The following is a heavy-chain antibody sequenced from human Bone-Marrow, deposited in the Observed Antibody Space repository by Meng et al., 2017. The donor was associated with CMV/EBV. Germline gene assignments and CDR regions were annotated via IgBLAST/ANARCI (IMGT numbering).Heavy chain of an antibody. V-gene: IGHV3-33*08. CDR1: GFTFSRYG. Sequence: CGASGFTFSRYGIHWVRQAPGKGLEWVAVTWYDGNDKYYADSVKGRFTISRDNSKNTLYLQMNSLRAEDTAIYYCARGSGHYYGNFDSWGQGTLVTVSS. J-gene: IGHJ4*02. CDR2: TWYDGNDK. D-gene: IGHD3-10*01. CDR3: ARGSGHYYGNFDS.